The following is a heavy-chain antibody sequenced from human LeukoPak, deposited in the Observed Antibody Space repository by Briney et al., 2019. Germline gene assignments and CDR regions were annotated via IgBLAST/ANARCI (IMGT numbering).Heavy chain of an antibody. V-gene: IGHV3-21*01. CDR3: ARVSQPGWYSAFDI. D-gene: IGHD6-19*01. Sequence: GGSLRLSCAASGFTFSTYAMSWVRQAPGKGLEWVSVISSSGGSTDYADSVKGRFTISRDNAKNSLYLQMNSLRAEDTAVYYSARVSQPGWYSAFDIWGQGTMVTVSS. CDR2: ISSSGGST. J-gene: IGHJ3*02. CDR1: GFTFSTYA.